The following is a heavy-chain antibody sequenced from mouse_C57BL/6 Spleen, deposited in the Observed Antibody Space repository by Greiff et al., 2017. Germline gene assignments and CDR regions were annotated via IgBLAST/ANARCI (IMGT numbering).Heavy chain of an antibody. Sequence: QVQLKESGAELARPGASVKMSCKASGYTFTSYTMHWVKQRPGQGLEWIGYINPSSGYTKYNQKFKDKATLTADKSSSTAYMQLSSLTSEDSAVYYCARGDYGAYYFDYWGQGTTLTVSS. J-gene: IGHJ2*01. V-gene: IGHV1-4*01. CDR3: ARGDYGAYYFDY. D-gene: IGHD1-1*01. CDR1: GYTFTSYT. CDR2: INPSSGYT.